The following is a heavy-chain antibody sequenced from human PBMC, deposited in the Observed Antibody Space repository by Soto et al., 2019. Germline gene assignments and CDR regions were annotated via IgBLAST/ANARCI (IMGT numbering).Heavy chain of an antibody. CDR3: VSPQFGTFDY. V-gene: IGHV3-72*01. Sequence: GGSLRLSCATSGFTFRDHFMDWVRQVPWKGLEWVGRSRKNDIGYITEYAASVKGRFTISRDDSKSSVYLQMNSLKTEDTAVYYCVSPQFGTFDYWGQGTLVTVSS. J-gene: IGHJ4*02. CDR2: SRKNDIGYIT. D-gene: IGHD1-1*01. CDR1: GFTFRDHF.